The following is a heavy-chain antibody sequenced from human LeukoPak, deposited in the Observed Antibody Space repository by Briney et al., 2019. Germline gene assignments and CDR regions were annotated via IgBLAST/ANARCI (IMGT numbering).Heavy chain of an antibody. V-gene: IGHV3-15*01. CDR1: GFTFSNAW. Sequence: PGGSLRLSCAASGFTFSNAWMTWVRQAPGKGLEWVGRIKSKTAGGTIDYAAPVKGRFTISRDGSKNTLYLQMNSLKTEDTAVYYCTTGESMVGSTIHIRWADWGQGTLVTVSS. D-gene: IGHD1-26*01. J-gene: IGHJ4*02. CDR3: TTGESMVGSTIHIRWAD. CDR2: IKSKTAGGTI.